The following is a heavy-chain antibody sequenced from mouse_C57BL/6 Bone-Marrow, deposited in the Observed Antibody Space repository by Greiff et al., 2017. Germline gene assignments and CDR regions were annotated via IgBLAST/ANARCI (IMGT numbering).Heavy chain of an antibody. CDR1: GYTFTSYG. CDR3: ARYYYGSSYLDYFDY. Sequence: QVQLQQSGAELARPGASVKLSCKAPGYTFTSYGISWVKQRTGQGLEWIGEIYPRSGNTYYNEKFKGKATLTADKSSSTAYMELRSLTSEDSAVYFCARYYYGSSYLDYFDYWGQGTTLTVSS. CDR2: IYPRSGNT. J-gene: IGHJ2*01. D-gene: IGHD1-1*01. V-gene: IGHV1-81*01.